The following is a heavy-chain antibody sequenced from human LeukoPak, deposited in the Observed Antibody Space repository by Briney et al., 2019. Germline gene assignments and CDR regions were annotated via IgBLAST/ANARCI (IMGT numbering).Heavy chain of an antibody. J-gene: IGHJ3*02. D-gene: IGHD3-22*01. Sequence: GGSLRLSCAASGFTFSSYSMNWVRQAPGKGLEWVSSISSSSSYIYYADSVKGRFTISRDNAKNSLYLQMNSLRAEDTAVYYCAREGPAKDSSGWGPGAFDIWGQGTMVTVSS. V-gene: IGHV3-21*01. CDR2: ISSSSSYI. CDR1: GFTFSSYS. CDR3: AREGPAKDSSGWGPGAFDI.